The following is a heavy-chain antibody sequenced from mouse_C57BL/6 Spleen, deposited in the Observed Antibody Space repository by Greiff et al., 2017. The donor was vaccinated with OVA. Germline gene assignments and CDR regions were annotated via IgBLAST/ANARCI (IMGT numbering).Heavy chain of an antibody. V-gene: IGHV5-16*01. CDR3: ARYYGSSYDYAMDY. CDR2: INYDGSST. D-gene: IGHD1-1*01. CDR1: GFTFSDYY. Sequence: EVKLVESEGGLVQPGSSMTLSCTASGFTFSDYYMAWVRQVPEKGLEWVANINYDGSSTYYLDSLKSRFIISRDNAKNILYLQMSSLKSEDTATYYCARYYGSSYDYAMDYWGQGTSVTVSS. J-gene: IGHJ4*01.